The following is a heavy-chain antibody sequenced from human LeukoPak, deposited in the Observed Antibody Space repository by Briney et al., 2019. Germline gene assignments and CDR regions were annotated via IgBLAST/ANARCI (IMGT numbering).Heavy chain of an antibody. D-gene: IGHD5-18*01. CDR2: IYYSGST. CDR3: ARHRRRQLWLPPGWFDP. J-gene: IGHJ5*02. Sequence: PSETLSLTCTVSGGSISSSSYYWGWIRQPPGEGLEWIGSIYYSGSTYYNPSLKSRVTISVDTSKNQFSLKLSSVTAADTAVYYCARHRRRQLWLPPGWFDPWGQGTLVTVSS. CDR1: GGSISSSSYY. V-gene: IGHV4-39*01.